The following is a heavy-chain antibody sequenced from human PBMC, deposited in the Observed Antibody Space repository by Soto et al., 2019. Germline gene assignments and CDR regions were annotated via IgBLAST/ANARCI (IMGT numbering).Heavy chain of an antibody. Sequence: QVQLVQSGPEVKKPGSSVRISCRSGGDTFSSYTVSWVRQTTGQGLEWMGRIIPVLGVTNYSRRFKGRMTITAEKPKTTARTELSSLKSEDPSRYYAARRRYCGVDCYTQSYYGMDVWGQGTSVIVSS. J-gene: IGHJ6*02. V-gene: IGHV1-69*02. CDR2: IIPVLGVT. CDR3: ARRRYCGVDCYTQSYYGMDV. CDR1: GDTFSSYT. D-gene: IGHD2-21*02.